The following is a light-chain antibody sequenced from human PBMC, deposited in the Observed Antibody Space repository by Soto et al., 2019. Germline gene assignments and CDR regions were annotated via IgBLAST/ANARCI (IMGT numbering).Light chain of an antibody. J-gene: IGKJ5*01. CDR3: QQSYSTPPEAT. CDR1: QNIYNS. V-gene: IGKV1-39*01. CDR2: GAS. Sequence: IEMTESPSSLSAILGDRCTITCRPSQNIYNSLNWYQQKAGRAPAVLIYGASNLQGGVPLRFSGSGSGTDFTLTISSLQPEDFATYYCQQSYSTPPEATFGQGTRLEI.